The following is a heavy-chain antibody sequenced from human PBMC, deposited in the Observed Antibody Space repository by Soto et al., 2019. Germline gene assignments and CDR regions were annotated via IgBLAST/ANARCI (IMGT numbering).Heavy chain of an antibody. D-gene: IGHD3-22*01. J-gene: IGHJ3*02. CDR1: GGSISSGDYY. CDR2: IYYSGST. Sequence: PSETLSLTCTVSGGSISSGDYYWSWIRQPPGKGLEWIGYIYYSGSTYYNPSLKSRVTISVDTSKNQFSLKLSSVTAADTAVYYCARDRYYYDSSGGDAFNIWGQGTMVTV. V-gene: IGHV4-30-4*01. CDR3: ARDRYYYDSSGGDAFNI.